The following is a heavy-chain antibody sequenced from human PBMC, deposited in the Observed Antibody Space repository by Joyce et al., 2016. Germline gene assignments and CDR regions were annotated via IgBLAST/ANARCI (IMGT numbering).Heavy chain of an antibody. Sequence: QLVESGGGGVKAGGSLGLSCGASGSTFSSSSMSWFRQAAGKGLGWVADISAPSYYIFHAVKVRRRFTVSSDDAKKTLYLQMNSLRAEDSAVFYCARGGISDYYAMDVWGQGTTVTVSS. V-gene: IGHV3-21*01. CDR3: ARGGISDYYAMDV. J-gene: IGHJ6*02. CDR1: GSTFSSSS. CDR2: ISAPSYYI. D-gene: IGHD1-26*01.